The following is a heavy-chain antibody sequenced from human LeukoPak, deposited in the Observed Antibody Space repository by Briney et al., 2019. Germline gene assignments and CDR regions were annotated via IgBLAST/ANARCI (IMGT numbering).Heavy chain of an antibody. CDR3: AREGRDVVVPAAIPEGWFDP. CDR2: IIPILGTA. J-gene: IGHJ5*02. Sequence: GASVKVSCKASGGTFSSYAISWVRQAPGQGLEWMGGIIPILGTANYAQKFQGRVTITADESTSTAYMELSSLRSEDTAVYYCAREGRDVVVPAAIPEGWFDPWGQGTLVTVSS. V-gene: IGHV1-69*01. CDR1: GGTFSSYA. D-gene: IGHD2-2*02.